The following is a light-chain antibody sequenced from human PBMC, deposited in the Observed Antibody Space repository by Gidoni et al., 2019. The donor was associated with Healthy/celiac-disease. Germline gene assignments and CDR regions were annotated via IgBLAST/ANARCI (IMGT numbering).Light chain of an antibody. CDR2: GAS. CDR1: QTINRN. V-gene: IGKV3-15*01. J-gene: IGKJ1*01. Sequence: EIVMTQSPATLSVSTAERATLSCRASQTINRNLVWYQQKPGQAPRLRIYGASTRATGIPARFSGSGSGTEFTLTISSLQSEDFAVYYCQHYNHWPPWTFGQXTKVEIK. CDR3: QHYNHWPPWT.